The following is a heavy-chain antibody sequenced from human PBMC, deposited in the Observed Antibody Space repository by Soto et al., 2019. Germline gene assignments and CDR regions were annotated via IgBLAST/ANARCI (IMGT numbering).Heavy chain of an antibody. V-gene: IGHV4-39*01. CDR3: ARRPLVRGIIPYYFDS. CDR1: GGSINNSSFY. CDR2: IYYSGSA. J-gene: IGHJ4*02. Sequence: QLQLQESGPGLVKPSETLSLTCTVSGGSINNSSFYWGWVRQPPGKRLEWIGSIYYSGSAYYNPSLKSRLTISVDTSKNQLALNLSPVTAADTAVYFCARRPLVRGIIPYYFDSWGQGTLVTVSS. D-gene: IGHD3-10*01.